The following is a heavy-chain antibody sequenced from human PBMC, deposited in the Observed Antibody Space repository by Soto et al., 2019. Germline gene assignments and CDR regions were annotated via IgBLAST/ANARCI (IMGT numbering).Heavy chain of an antibody. D-gene: IGHD3-3*01. CDR3: ARGSPYDCGSADSLVRGWFDP. Sequence: QVQLVQSGAEVKKPGASVKVSCKASGYTFTSYDINWVRQAPGQGLEWMGWMNPNSGNTGYAQKFQGRVTMTKNTPIRADYMEPSRLGSEDPAVYYCARGSPYDCGSADSLVRGWFDPWGQGTLVTVSS. V-gene: IGHV1-8*01. CDR1: GYTFTSYD. J-gene: IGHJ5*02. CDR2: MNPNSGNT.